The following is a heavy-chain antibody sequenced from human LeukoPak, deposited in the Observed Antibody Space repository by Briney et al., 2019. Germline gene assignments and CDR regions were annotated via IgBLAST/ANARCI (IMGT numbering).Heavy chain of an antibody. CDR2: ISSSGSSI. CDR1: GFTFSSYS. D-gene: IGHD2-2*01. J-gene: IGHJ4*02. CDR3: ARDSPARPNPKKEYPIGDY. Sequence: GGSLRLSCAASGFTFSSYSMNWVRQAPGKGLEWVSYISSSGSSIFYADSVKGRFTISRDNAKNSLYLQMNSLRDEDTAVYYCARDSPARPNPKKEYPIGDYWGQGTLVTVSS. V-gene: IGHV3-48*02.